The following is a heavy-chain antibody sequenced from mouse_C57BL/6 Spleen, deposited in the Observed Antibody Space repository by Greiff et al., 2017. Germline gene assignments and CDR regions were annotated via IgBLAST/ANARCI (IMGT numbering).Heavy chain of an antibody. CDR3: THYYGSSYGYFDY. CDR1: GFNIKDYY. V-gene: IGHV14-1*01. CDR2: IDPEDGDT. Sequence: EVKLQESGAELVRPGASVKLSCTASGFNIKDYYMHWVKQRPEQGLEWIGRIDPEDGDTEYAPKFQGKATMTADTSSNTAYLQLSSLTSEDTAVYYCTHYYGSSYGYFDYWGQGTTLTVSS. D-gene: IGHD1-1*01. J-gene: IGHJ2*01.